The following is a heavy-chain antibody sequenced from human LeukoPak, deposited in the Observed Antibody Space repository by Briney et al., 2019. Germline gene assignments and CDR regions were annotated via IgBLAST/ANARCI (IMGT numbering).Heavy chain of an antibody. CDR1: GFTFSSYG. CDR2: ISSDGSNK. V-gene: IGHV3-30*18. CDR3: AKARAPGSASSDF. Sequence: PGGSLRLSCAASGFTFSSYGMHWVRQAPGKGLEWVAIISSDGSNKYYADSVKGRFTISRDNSKNTLYLQVNSLRPEDTALYHCAKARAPGSASSDFWGQGTLVTVSS. D-gene: IGHD2-15*01. J-gene: IGHJ4*02.